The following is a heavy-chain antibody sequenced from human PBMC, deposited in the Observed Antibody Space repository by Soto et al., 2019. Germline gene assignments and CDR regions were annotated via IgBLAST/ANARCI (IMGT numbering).Heavy chain of an antibody. J-gene: IGHJ5*02. V-gene: IGHV4-31*03. CDR2: INYSVRN. CDR3: ARDYNRRPVGWFDP. D-gene: IGHD3-10*01. Sequence: QVQLQESCPVLVKPSQTLSLTCTVSGGSISSGGYYWSWIRQHPGKGLEWIGHINYSVRNYYNSSLKSRVSISVDTSKNQFSLKLSSVTAADTAIYYCARDYNRRPVGWFDPWGQGTLVTVSS. CDR1: GGSISSGGYY.